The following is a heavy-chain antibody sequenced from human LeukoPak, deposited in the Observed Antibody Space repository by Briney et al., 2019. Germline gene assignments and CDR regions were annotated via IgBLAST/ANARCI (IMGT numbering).Heavy chain of an antibody. V-gene: IGHV3-73*01. CDR3: TGNYYGSGSYADFDY. J-gene: IGHJ4*02. Sequence: PGRSLRLPCAASGFTFSGSALHWVRQASGKGLEWVGRIRSTANGYATAYAASVKGRFTISRDDSKNTAYLQMDSLKTEDTAVYYCTGNYYGSGSYADFDYWGQGTLVTVSS. CDR1: GFTFSGSA. CDR2: IRSTANGYAT. D-gene: IGHD3-10*01.